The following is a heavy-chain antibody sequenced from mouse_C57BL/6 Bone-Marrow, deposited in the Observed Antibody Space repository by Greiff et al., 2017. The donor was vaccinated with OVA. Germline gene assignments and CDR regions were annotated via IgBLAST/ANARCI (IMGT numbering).Heavy chain of an antibody. CDR3: ARLGYGFYFDY. CDR2: INPSTSGT. V-gene: IGHV1-42*01. J-gene: IGHJ2*01. CDR1: GYSFTGYY. Sequence: EVQLQQSGPELVKPGASVKISCKASGYSFTGYYMNWVKQSPEKSLEWIGEINPSTSGTTYNQKFKAKATLTVDKSSGTAYMQLKSLTSEDSAVYYCARLGYGFYFDYWGQGTTLTVSS. D-gene: IGHD1-2*01.